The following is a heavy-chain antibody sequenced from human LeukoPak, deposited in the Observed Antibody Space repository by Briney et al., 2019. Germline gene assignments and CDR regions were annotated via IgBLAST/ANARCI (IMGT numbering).Heavy chain of an antibody. CDR3: ASFRYLAVASTGFDY. CDR2: INHSGST. CDR1: GGSFSGYY. D-gene: IGHD6-19*01. V-gene: IGHV4-34*01. Sequence: SETLSLTCAVYGGSFSGYYWSWIRQPPGKGLEWIGEINHSGSTNYNPSLKSRVTISVDTSKNQFSLKLSSVTAADTAVYYCASFRYLAVASTGFDYWGQGTLVTVSS. J-gene: IGHJ4*02.